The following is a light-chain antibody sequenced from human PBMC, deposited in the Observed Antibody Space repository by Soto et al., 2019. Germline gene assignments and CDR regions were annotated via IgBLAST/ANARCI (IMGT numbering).Light chain of an antibody. CDR2: GNT. J-gene: IGLJ3*02. Sequence: QPVLTQPPSVSGAPGQRLTISCSGSSSNIGAGYDVHWYHRLPGRAPKLLIYGNTNRPSGVPDRFSGSKSGTSASLAITGFQAEDEADYYCQSYDSSLSGWVFGGGTKVTVL. CDR3: QSYDSSLSGWV. CDR1: SSNIGAGYD. V-gene: IGLV1-40*01.